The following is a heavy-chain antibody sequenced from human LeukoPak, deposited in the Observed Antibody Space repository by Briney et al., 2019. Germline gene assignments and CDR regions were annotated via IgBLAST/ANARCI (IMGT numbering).Heavy chain of an antibody. CDR2: ISNYGGST. CDR1: GFTFSSYA. Sequence: GGSLRLSCSASGFTFSSYAVHWVRQAPGKGLEYVSGISNYGGSTYYADSVKGRFTISRDNAKNSLFLQMNSLRAEDTAVYYCGAAYSGSSPFDYWGQGTLVTVSS. V-gene: IGHV3-64*04. CDR3: GAAYSGSSPFDY. D-gene: IGHD1-26*01. J-gene: IGHJ4*02.